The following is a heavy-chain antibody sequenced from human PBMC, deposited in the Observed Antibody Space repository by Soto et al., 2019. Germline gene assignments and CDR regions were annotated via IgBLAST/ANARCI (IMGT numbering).Heavy chain of an antibody. CDR3: ASNPDLRSWFDP. V-gene: IGHV3-74*01. J-gene: IGHJ5*02. CDR2: INSDGSST. Sequence: GSLRLSCAASGFTFSSYWMHWVRQAPGKGLVWVSRINSDGSSTSYADSVKGRFTISRDNAKNTLYLQMNSLRAEDTAVYYCASNPDLRSWFDPWGQGTLVTVSS. D-gene: IGHD3-10*01. CDR1: GFTFSSYW.